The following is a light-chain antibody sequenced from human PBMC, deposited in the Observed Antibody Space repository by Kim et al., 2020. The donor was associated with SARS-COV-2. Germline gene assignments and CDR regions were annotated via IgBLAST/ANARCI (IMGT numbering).Light chain of an antibody. V-gene: IGKV1-39*01. Sequence: DIQMTQSPSSLSASVGDRVTITCRASQSINSNLNWYQQKQGKAPKLLISAASSLESGVPSRFSGSGSGTDFALSISSLQPEDFATYYCQQSYSTPLTFGGGTKLEI. J-gene: IGKJ4*01. CDR2: AAS. CDR3: QQSYSTPLT. CDR1: QSINSN.